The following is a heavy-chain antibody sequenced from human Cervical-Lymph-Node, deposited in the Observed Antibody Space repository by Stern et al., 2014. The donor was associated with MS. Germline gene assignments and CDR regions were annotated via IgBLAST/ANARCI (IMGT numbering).Heavy chain of an antibody. J-gene: IGHJ5*02. CDR2: IKEDGTEK. Sequence: EDQLVESGGGLVQPGGSLRLSCAASGLTVSSFWMSWVRQAPGQGLKWVANIKEDGTEKHYVDSVKGRFTISRDKSTDLLYLQMNSLRPDDAAVYYCARDSGYGGCFDPWGQGTLVTVSS. CDR1: GLTVSSFW. V-gene: IGHV3-7*01. CDR3: ARDSGYGGCFDP. D-gene: IGHD6-13*01.